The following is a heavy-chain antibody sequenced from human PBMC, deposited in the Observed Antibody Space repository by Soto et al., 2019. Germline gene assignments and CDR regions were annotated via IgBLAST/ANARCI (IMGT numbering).Heavy chain of an antibody. CDR1: GGSISSYY. J-gene: IGHJ5*02. CDR3: ARAVGSSGHKWFDP. CDR2: IYYSGST. D-gene: IGHD6-13*01. V-gene: IGHV4-59*01. Sequence: SETLSLTCTVSGGSISSYYWSWIRQPPGKGLEWIGYIYYSGSTNYNPSLKSRVTISVDTSKNQFSLKLSSVTAADTAVYYCARAVGSSGHKWFDPWGQGTLVTVSS.